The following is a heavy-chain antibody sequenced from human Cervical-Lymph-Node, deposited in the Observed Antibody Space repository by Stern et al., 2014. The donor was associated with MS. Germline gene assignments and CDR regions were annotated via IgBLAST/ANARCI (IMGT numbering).Heavy chain of an antibody. CDR1: GLSFSDAA. CDR3: SPASAI. J-gene: IGHJ3*02. V-gene: IGHV3-73*01. Sequence: EMQLVESGGGLVQPGGSLKLSCVVSGLSFSDAAVHWVRQASGKGLEWVGRIRGKAKNYATSYAASVKGRFTLSRIDSQNTAYLLMNSLKSEDTAVYYCSPASAIWGQGTAVTVSS. CDR2: IRGKAKNYAT.